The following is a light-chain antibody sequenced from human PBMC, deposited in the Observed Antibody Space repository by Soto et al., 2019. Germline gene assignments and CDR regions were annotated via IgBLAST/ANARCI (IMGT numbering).Light chain of an antibody. J-gene: IGKJ2*01. V-gene: IGKV3-20*01. Sequence: EIVLTQSPGTLSLSPGERATLSCRASQSLSSSYVVWYQQKPGQAPRLLIYAASRRATGIPDRFSGSGSATENTLTISRLEREDFAVYYCQKQGTLGRGTKGEIK. CDR2: AAS. CDR1: QSLSSSY. CDR3: QKQGT.